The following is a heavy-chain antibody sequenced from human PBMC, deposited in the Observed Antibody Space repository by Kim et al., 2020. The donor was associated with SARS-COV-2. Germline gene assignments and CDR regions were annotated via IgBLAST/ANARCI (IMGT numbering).Heavy chain of an antibody. CDR3: ARDLGYCSSTSCSKTTVKGQGAFDI. Sequence: SETLSLTCTVSGGSISSYYWSWIRQPAGKGLEWIGRIYTSGSTNYNPSLKSRVTMSVDTSKNQFSLKLSSVTAADTAVYYCARDLGYCSSTSCSKTTVKGQGAFDIWGQGTMVTVSS. CDR1: GGSISSYY. D-gene: IGHD2-2*01. V-gene: IGHV4-4*07. J-gene: IGHJ3*02. CDR2: IYTSGST.